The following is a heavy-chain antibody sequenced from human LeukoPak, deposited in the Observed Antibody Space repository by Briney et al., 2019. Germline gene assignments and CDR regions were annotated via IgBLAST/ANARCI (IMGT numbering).Heavy chain of an antibody. D-gene: IGHD2-21*02. CDR1: GFTFSSYG. CDR2: IWYDGSNK. J-gene: IGHJ4*02. Sequence: GRSLRLSCAASGFTFSSYGMHWVSQAPGKGLEWVAVIWYDGSNKYYADSVKGRFTISRDNSKNTLYLQMNSLRAEDTAVYYCARDCGGDCYRFDYWGQGTLVTVSS. V-gene: IGHV3-33*01. CDR3: ARDCGGDCYRFDY.